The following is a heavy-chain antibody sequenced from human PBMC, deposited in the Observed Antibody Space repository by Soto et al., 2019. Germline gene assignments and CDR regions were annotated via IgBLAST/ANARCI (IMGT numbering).Heavy chain of an antibody. CDR2: VYYSGST. J-gene: IGHJ6*02. V-gene: IGHV4-39*01. D-gene: IGHD3-10*01. Sequence: SETLSLTCTVSGGSISSSSYYWGWIRQPPGKGLEWIGSVYYSGSTYYNPSLKSRVTISVDTSKNQFSLELSSVTAADTAVYYCASARGRHYYYGMDVWGQGTTVTVSS. CDR1: GGSISSSSYY. CDR3: ASARGRHYYYGMDV.